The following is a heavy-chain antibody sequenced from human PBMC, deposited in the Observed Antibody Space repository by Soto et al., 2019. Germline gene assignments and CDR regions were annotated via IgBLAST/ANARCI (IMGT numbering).Heavy chain of an antibody. CDR1: GFSLSTRGVA. D-gene: IGHD5-12*01. J-gene: IGHJ4*02. V-gene: IGHV2-5*02. Sequence: QITLKESGPTLVKPTQTLTLTCTFSGFSLSTRGVAVGWFRQPPGKALEWLALIYWDVDKWYSPSLKSRTTITDDTSKNQVVLTMTSMDPVDTATYYCAHRPRGYASDFDSWGQGTVVTVSS. CDR3: AHRPRGYASDFDS. CDR2: IYWDVDK.